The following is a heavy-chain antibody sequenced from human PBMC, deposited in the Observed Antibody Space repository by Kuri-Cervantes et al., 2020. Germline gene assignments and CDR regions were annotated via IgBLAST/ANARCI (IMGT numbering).Heavy chain of an antibody. CDR2: IYYSGST. J-gene: IGHJ4*02. CDR3: ASENYDSSGYYFGLHY. CDR1: GGSISSYY. D-gene: IGHD3-22*01. Sequence: SETLSLTCTVSGGSISSYYWSWIRQPPGKGLEWIGYIYYSGSTNYNPSLKSRVTISVDTSKNQFSLKLSSVTAADTAMYYCASENYDSSGYYFGLHYWGQGTLVTVSS. V-gene: IGHV4-59*12.